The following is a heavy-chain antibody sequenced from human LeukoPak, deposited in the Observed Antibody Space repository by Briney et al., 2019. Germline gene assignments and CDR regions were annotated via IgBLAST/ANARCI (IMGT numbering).Heavy chain of an antibody. CDR3: AKDSGSFYDY. V-gene: IGHV3-23*01. J-gene: IGHJ4*02. D-gene: IGHD1-26*01. CDR2: ISGSSGST. Sequence: GGSLRLSCAASGFTFRSYWMSWVRQAPGKGLEWVSAISGSSGSTYYADSVKGRFTISRDNSKNTLYLQMNSLRAEDTAVYYCAKDSGSFYDYWGQGTLVTVSS. CDR1: GFTFRSYW.